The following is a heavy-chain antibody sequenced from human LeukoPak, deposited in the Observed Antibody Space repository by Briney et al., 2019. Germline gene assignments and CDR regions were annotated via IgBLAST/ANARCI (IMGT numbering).Heavy chain of an antibody. J-gene: IGHJ6*03. CDR3: ARDDGDV. V-gene: IGHV3-7*01. CDR2: INNDGSGK. CDR1: GFTFRNYG. Sequence: GGPLRFSFAALGFTFRNYGIKWFGQPPGKGPEWVASINNDGSGKYFVDSVKDRFTISRDNAKNSLYLQINSLKVEDTAIYYCARDDGDVWGIGTTVTVSS.